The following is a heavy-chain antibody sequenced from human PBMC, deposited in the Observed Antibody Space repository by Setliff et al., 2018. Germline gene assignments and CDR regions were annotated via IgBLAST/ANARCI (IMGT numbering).Heavy chain of an antibody. CDR2: IYYSGST. V-gene: IGHV4-59*01. J-gene: IGHJ6*03. D-gene: IGHD3-3*01. Sequence: PSETLSLTCTVSGGSISSYYWSWIRQPPGKGLEWIGYIYYSGSTNYNPSLKSRVTISVDTSKNQFSLKLSSVTAADTAVYYCARVTGFFYVDAWGKGTTVTVSS. CDR3: ARVTGFFYVDA. CDR1: GGSISSYY.